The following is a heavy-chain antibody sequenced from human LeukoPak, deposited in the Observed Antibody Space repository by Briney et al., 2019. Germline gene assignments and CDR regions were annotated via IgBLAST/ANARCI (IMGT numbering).Heavy chain of an antibody. CDR2: IRYDGSNK. CDR3: AKDRRLYDSSGFDY. Sequence: GGSLRLSCAASGFTFSSYGMHWVRQAPGKGLEWVAFIRYDGSNKYYADSVKGRFTISRDNSKNTLYLQMNSLRAEDTAVYYCAKDRRLYDSSGFDYWGQGTLVTVSS. J-gene: IGHJ4*02. CDR1: GFTFSSYG. V-gene: IGHV3-30*02. D-gene: IGHD3-22*01.